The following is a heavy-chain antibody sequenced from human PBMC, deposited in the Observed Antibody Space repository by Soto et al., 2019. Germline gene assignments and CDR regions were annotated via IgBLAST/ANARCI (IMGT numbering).Heavy chain of an antibody. CDR1: GYTFTSYD. V-gene: IGHV1-8*01. CDR2: MNPNSGNT. D-gene: IGHD1-26*01. Sequence: QVQLVQSGAEVKKPGGSVKVSCKTSGYTFTSYDFNWVRQATGQGLVWMGWMNPNSGNTASAQQFQGRATMTRNTSISTAYMELSSLRSENTAVYYCARERSSGAFDIWGQGTMATVSS. CDR3: ARERSSGAFDI. J-gene: IGHJ3*02.